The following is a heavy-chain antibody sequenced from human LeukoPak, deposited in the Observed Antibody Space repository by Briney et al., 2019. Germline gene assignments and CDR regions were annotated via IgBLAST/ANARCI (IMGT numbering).Heavy chain of an antibody. CDR1: GFTVSSNY. Sequence: PGGSLRLSCAASGFTVSSNYMSWVRQAPGKGLEWVANIKQDGSEKYYVDSVKGRFTISRDNAKNSLYLQMNSLRAEDTAVYYCARGGSSSWYGEYWGQGTLVTVSS. V-gene: IGHV3-7*04. CDR3: ARGGSSSWYGEY. J-gene: IGHJ4*02. CDR2: IKQDGSEK. D-gene: IGHD6-13*01.